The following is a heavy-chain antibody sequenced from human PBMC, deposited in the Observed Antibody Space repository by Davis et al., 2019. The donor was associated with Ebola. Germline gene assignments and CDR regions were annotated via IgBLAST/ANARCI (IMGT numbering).Heavy chain of an antibody. V-gene: IGHV3-74*01. CDR3: ARRTTFSDY. Sequence: GESLKISCAASGFTFSSYSMNWVRQAPGKGLVWVSRINSDGSSTSYADSVKGRFTISRDNAKNTLYLQMNSLRAEDTAVYYCARRTTFSDYWGQGTLVTVSS. D-gene: IGHD2/OR15-2a*01. CDR2: INSDGSST. J-gene: IGHJ4*02. CDR1: GFTFSSYS.